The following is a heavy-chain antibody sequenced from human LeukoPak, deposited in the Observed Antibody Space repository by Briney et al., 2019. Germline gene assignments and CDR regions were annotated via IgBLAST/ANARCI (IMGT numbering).Heavy chain of an antibody. D-gene: IGHD2-21*02. CDR3: AKVVGYCGGDCYSEVDWFDP. Sequence: GGSLRLSCAASGFTLSSYAMSWVRQAPGKGLEWVSAFSGSGGSTYYADSVKGRFTISRDNSKNTLYLQMNSLRAEDTAVYYCAKVVGYCGGDCYSEVDWFDPWGQGTLVTVSS. J-gene: IGHJ5*02. CDR1: GFTLSSYA. CDR2: FSGSGGST. V-gene: IGHV3-23*01.